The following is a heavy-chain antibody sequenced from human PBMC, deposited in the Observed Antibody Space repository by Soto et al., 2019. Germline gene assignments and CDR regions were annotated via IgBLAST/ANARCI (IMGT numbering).Heavy chain of an antibody. V-gene: IGHV3-9*01. J-gene: IGHJ5*02. CDR3: AKGRSYASGLGQSWFDP. CDR2: ISWNGDTK. Sequence: EVQLVESGGGLVQPGRSLRLSCAASGFIFDDYGMHWVRQAPGKGLEWVSGISWNGDTKGYADSVKGRFTISRDNAKNSLYLQMNSLSVEDTALYYCAKGRSYASGLGQSWFDPWGQGTLVTVSS. D-gene: IGHD3-10*01. CDR1: GFIFDDYG.